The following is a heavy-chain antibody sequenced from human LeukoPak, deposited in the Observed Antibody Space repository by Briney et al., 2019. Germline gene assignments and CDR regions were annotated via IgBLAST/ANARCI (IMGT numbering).Heavy chain of an antibody. V-gene: IGHV3-9*03. CDR3: AKGFSSSWYREAFDI. D-gene: IGHD6-13*01. J-gene: IGHJ3*02. CDR1: GFTFDDYA. Sequence: GGSLRLSCAASGFTFDDYAMHWVRQAPGKGLEWVSGISWNSGSIGYADSVKGRFTISRDNAKNSLYLQMNSVRAEDMALYYCAKGFSSSWYREAFDIWGQGTMVTVSS. CDR2: ISWNSGSI.